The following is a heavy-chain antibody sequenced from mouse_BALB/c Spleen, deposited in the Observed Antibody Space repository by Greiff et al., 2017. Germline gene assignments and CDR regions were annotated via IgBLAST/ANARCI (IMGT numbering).Heavy chain of an antibody. CDR2: INPGSGGT. CDR3: ARSDWAYYFDY. J-gene: IGHJ2*01. Sequence: VQLKQSGAVLVRPGSSVKVSCKASGYAFIHHLTTWVKQRPGQGLAWIGVINPGSGGTNYNEKSKGKATLTADKSSSTAYMQLSSLTSDDSAVYFCARSDWAYYFDYWGQGTTLTVSS. D-gene: IGHD4-1*01. CDR1: GYAFIHHL. V-gene: IGHV1-54*01.